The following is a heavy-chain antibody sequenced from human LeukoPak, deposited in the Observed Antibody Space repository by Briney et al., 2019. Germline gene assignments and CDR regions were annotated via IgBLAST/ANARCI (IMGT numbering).Heavy chain of an antibody. CDR2: IYYSGST. V-gene: IGHV4-39*07. D-gene: IGHD4-11*01. CDR1: GGSISSSSYY. CDR3: ARRYSNSYFDF. J-gene: IGHJ4*02. Sequence: PSETLSLTCTVSGGSISSSSYYWGWIRQPPGKGLEWIGSIYYSGSTYYNPSLKSRVTISVDTSNNQFSLKLNSVTAADTAVYYCARRYSNSYFDFWGQGTLVTVSS.